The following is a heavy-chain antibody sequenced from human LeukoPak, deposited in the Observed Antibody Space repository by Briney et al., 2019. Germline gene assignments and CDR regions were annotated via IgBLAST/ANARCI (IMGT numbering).Heavy chain of an antibody. J-gene: IGHJ4*02. CDR3: AKGAGRQQLDQNY. Sequence: GGSLRLSCAAPGFTFSSYSMNWVRQAPGKGLEWVSYISSSGSTIYYADSVKGRFTISRDNAKNSLYLQMNSLRAEDTAVCYCAKGAGRQQLDQNYWGQGILVTVSS. D-gene: IGHD6-13*01. V-gene: IGHV3-48*04. CDR1: GFTFSSYS. CDR2: ISSSGSTI.